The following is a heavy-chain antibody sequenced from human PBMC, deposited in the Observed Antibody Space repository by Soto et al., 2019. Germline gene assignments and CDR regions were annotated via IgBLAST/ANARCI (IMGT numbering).Heavy chain of an antibody. D-gene: IGHD6-13*01. CDR2: ITTSSAYT. V-gene: IGHV3-11*05. J-gene: IGHJ5*01. Sequence: GGSLRLSCSASGFSFGDYYMSWIRHTPGRGLEWLSYITTSSAYTNYADSVKGRFTISRDNAKNSLFLEMNSLRVEDTATYYCGIVLSPASAGVIDSWGQGTLVTVSS. CDR1: GFSFGDYY. CDR3: GIVLSPASAGVIDS.